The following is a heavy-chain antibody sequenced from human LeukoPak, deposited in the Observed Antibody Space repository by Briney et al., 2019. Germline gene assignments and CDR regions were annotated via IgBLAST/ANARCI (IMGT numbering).Heavy chain of an antibody. D-gene: IGHD2-21*02. J-gene: IGHJ4*02. CDR2: IYYSGST. CDR1: GGSISSYY. Sequence: SETLSLTCTVSGGSISSYYWSWIRQPPGKGLEWIGYIYYSGSTNYNPSLKSRVTISVDTSKNQFSLKLSSVTAADTAVYYCARSLLFRRYYFDYWGQGTLVTVSS. V-gene: IGHV4-59*01. CDR3: ARSLLFRRYYFDY.